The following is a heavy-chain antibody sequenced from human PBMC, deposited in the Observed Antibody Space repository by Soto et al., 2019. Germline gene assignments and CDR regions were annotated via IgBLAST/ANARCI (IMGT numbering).Heavy chain of an antibody. V-gene: IGHV3-33*01. D-gene: IGHD2-2*01. Sequence: GGSLRLSCAASGFTFSSYGMHWVRQAPGKGLEWVAVIWYDGSNKYYADSVKGRFTISRDNSKNTLYLQMNSLRAEDTAVYYCARDLMAHIVVVPFSHNSYYYYGMCFWGQGTTVPVSS. CDR3: ARDLMAHIVVVPFSHNSYYYYGMCF. CDR2: IWYDGSNK. J-gene: IGHJ6*02. CDR1: GFTFSSYG.